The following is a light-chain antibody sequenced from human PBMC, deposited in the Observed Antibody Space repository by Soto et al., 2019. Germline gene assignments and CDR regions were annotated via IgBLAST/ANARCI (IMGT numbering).Light chain of an antibody. V-gene: IGLV2-11*01. J-gene: IGLJ1*01. Sequence: QSALSQPRSVSGSPGQSVTISCTGSSSDVGGYNHVSWYQHHPGKAPKVMIYDVSKRTSVVPDRFSGSKSGNTASLTISGLQAEDAADYYCCSSADSYSFVFGTGTQLTVL. CDR1: SSDVGGYNH. CDR3: CSSADSYSFV. CDR2: DVS.